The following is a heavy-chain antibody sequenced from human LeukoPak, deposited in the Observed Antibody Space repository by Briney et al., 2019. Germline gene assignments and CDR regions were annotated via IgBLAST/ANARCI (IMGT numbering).Heavy chain of an antibody. Sequence: GGSLRLSCAPSGFTVSTNYMSWVRQAPGGGRGWVSVIYSGGSTHYADSVKGRFTISRDNSKNTLYLQMNNLRPADTAVYFCARDLRDSRGSYGSDYWGQGTLVTVPS. CDR1: GFTVSTNY. CDR2: IYSGGST. CDR3: ARDLRDSRGSYGSDY. D-gene: IGHD1-26*01. V-gene: IGHV3-53*01. J-gene: IGHJ4*02.